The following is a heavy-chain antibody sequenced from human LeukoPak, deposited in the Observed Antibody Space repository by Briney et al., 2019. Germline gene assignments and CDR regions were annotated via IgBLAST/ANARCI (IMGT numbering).Heavy chain of an antibody. J-gene: IGHJ4*02. CDR2: MNPNSGNT. V-gene: IGHV1-8*03. D-gene: IGHD3-22*01. CDR3: ARGGDSSGYPLYYDY. Sequence: ASVKVSCKASGYTFTSYDINWVRQATGQGLEWMGWMNPNSGNTGYAQKFQGRVTITRNTSISTAYMELSSLRSEDTAVYYCARGGDSSGYPLYYDYWGQGTLVTVSS. CDR1: GYTFTSYD.